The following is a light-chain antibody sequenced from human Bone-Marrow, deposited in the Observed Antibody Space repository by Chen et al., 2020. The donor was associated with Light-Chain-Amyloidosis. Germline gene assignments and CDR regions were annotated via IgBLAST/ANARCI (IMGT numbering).Light chain of an antibody. V-gene: IGKV3-15*01. CDR2: GAS. CDR3: QQYNGRFT. J-gene: IGKJ3*01. CDR1: QGVSSN. Sequence: EIVMTQSPATLSVSPGERATLSCRASQGVSSNLAWYQQKPGQAPRLLIYGASTRATGIPARFSGSGSGTEFTLTISSLQSEDFAVYYCQQYNGRFTFGPGTKVDIK.